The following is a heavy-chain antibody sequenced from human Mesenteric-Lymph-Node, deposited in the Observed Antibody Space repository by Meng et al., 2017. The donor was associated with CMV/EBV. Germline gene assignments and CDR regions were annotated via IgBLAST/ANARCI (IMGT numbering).Heavy chain of an antibody. J-gene: IGHJ4*02. V-gene: IGHV3-30*02. CDR1: GFTFSSCA. D-gene: IGHD3-3*01. CDR3: AKDTAEDFWSRFQDTASFDS. CDR2: IRYDGSDK. Sequence: GESLKISCAASGFTFSSCAMNWVRLPPGKGLAWVAFIRYDGSDKCYADSVKGRFTISRDNSKSMVYLQMNSLRGYDTAVYYCAKDTAEDFWSRFQDTASFDSWGQGTLVTVSS.